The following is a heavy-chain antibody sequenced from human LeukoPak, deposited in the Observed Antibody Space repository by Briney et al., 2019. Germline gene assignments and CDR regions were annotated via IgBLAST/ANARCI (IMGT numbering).Heavy chain of an antibody. CDR1: GGSIGRHY. CDR2: IYYSGST. CDR3: AREVGDYGDPSFDY. J-gene: IGHJ4*02. D-gene: IGHD4-17*01. V-gene: IGHV4-59*11. Sequence: SETLSLTCTVSGGSIGRHYWSWIRQPPGKGLEWIGYIYYSGSTNYNPSLKSRVTISVDTSKNQFSLKLSSVTAADTAVYYCAREVGDYGDPSFDYWGQGTLVTVSS.